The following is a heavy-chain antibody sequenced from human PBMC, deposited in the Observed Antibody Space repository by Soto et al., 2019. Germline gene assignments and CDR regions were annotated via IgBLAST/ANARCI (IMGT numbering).Heavy chain of an antibody. CDR2: IYYSGST. J-gene: IGHJ5*02. V-gene: IGHV4-31*03. D-gene: IGHD3-16*02. CDR3: ARGDMITFGGVIVKGNWFDP. CDR1: GGSISSGGYY. Sequence: QVQLQESGPGLVKPSQTLSLTCTVSGGSISSGGYYWSWIRQHPGKGLEWIGYIYYSGSTYYNPSLKSRVTISVDTSKNQFSLKLSSVTAADTAVYYCARGDMITFGGVIVKGNWFDPWGQGTLVTVSS.